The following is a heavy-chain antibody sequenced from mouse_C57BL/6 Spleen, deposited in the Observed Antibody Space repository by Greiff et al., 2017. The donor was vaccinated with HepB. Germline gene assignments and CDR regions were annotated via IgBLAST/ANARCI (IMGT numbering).Heavy chain of an antibody. Sequence: VQLQQSGAELVRPGASVKLSCTASGFNIKDDYMHWVKQRPEQGLEWIGWIDPENGDTEYASKFQGKATITADTSSNTAYLQLSSLTSEDTAVYYCTTGYSFDYGGQGTTLTVSS. CDR2: IDPENGDT. V-gene: IGHV14-4*01. CDR3: TTGYSFDY. J-gene: IGHJ2*01. CDR1: GFNIKDDY.